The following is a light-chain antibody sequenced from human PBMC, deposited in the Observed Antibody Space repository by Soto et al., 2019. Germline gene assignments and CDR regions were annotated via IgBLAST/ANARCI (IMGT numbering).Light chain of an antibody. CDR3: SSFTSSTTLEV. V-gene: IGLV2-14*01. J-gene: IGLJ2*01. Sequence: QSALTQPASVSGSPGQSITISCTGTSSDVGTYVYVSWYQQQPGKAPKLMIYDVSNRPSGVSNRFSGSKSGNTASLTISGLQAEDEADYYCSSFTSSTTLEVFGGGTKLTVL. CDR1: SSDVGTYVY. CDR2: DVS.